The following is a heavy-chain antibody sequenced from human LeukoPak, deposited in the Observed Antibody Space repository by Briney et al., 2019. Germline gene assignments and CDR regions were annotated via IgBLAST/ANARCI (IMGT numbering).Heavy chain of an antibody. CDR2: ITGSGGST. J-gene: IGHJ4*02. D-gene: IGHD6-19*01. V-gene: IGHV3-23*01. CDR3: AKDRGIAVANTDFDY. CDR1: GFTFSSFA. Sequence: RGSLRLSCAASGFTFSSFAMSWVRQAPGKGLEWVSAITGSGGSTYYADSVKGRFTISRDNSKNTLYLQMNSLRAEDTAVYYCAKDRGIAVANTDFDYWGQGTLVTVSS.